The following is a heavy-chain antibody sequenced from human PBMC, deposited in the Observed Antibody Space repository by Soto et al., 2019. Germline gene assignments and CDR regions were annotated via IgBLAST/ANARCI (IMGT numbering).Heavy chain of an antibody. CDR3: ARFYYDSSGYLPSPYYYYYGMDL. Sequence: PGGSLRLSCAASGFTFSSYWMSWVRQAPGKGLEWVANIKQDGSEKYYVDSVKGRFTISRDNAKNSLYLQMNSLRAEDTAVYYCARFYYDSSGYLPSPYYYYYGMDLWGQGTTVTVSS. V-gene: IGHV3-7*04. D-gene: IGHD3-22*01. CDR1: GFTFSSYW. J-gene: IGHJ6*02. CDR2: IKQDGSEK.